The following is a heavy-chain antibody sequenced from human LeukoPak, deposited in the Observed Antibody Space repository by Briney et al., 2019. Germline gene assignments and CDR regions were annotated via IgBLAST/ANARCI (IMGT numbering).Heavy chain of an antibody. CDR3: AKDYGDYVYDAFDI. Sequence: GRSLRLSCAASGFTFDDYAMHRVRQAPGKGLEWVSGISWNSGSIGYADSVKGRFTISRDNAKNSLYLQMNSLRAEDTALYYCAKDYGDYVYDAFDIWGQGTMVTVSS. CDR1: GFTFDDYA. CDR2: ISWNSGSI. D-gene: IGHD4-17*01. J-gene: IGHJ3*02. V-gene: IGHV3-9*01.